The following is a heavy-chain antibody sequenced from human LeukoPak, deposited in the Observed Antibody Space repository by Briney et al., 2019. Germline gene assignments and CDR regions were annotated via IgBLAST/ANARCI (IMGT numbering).Heavy chain of an antibody. V-gene: IGHV3-21*01. Sequence: GGPLRLSCAASGFTFSSYSMNWVRQAPGKGLEWVSSISSSSSYIYYADSVKGRFTISRDNAKNSLYLQMNSLRAEDTAVYYCAREPALYYFDYWGQGTLVTVSS. CDR1: GFTFSSYS. CDR3: AREPALYYFDY. J-gene: IGHJ4*02. CDR2: ISSSSSYI. D-gene: IGHD2-2*01.